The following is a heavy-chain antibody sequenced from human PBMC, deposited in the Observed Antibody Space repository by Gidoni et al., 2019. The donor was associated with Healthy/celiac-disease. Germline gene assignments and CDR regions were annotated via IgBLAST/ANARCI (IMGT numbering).Heavy chain of an antibody. V-gene: IGHV3-23*01. J-gene: IGHJ4*02. CDR2: ICGSGGRT. Sequence: EVQLLESGGGLVHPGGSLRLSCAAPGFSFSSYAMGWVRQAPGKGLAWGSAICGSGGRTYYADSVKGRFTISRDNSKNTLYLQMNSLRAEDTAVYYCAKGQQLGPHDYFDYWGQGTLVTVSS. D-gene: IGHD6-13*01. CDR3: AKGQQLGPHDYFDY. CDR1: GFSFSSYA.